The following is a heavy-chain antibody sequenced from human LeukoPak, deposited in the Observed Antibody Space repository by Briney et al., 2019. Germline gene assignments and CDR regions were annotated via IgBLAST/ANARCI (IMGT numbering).Heavy chain of an antibody. Sequence: KPGGSLRLSCAASGFTFSDYYMSWIRQAPGKGLEWVSYISSSGSTIYYADSVKGRFTISRDNAKNSLYLQMNSLRAEDTAVYYCARGDKKENLSGPSGYFDPWGQGSLVTVSS. D-gene: IGHD3-10*01. J-gene: IGHJ5*02. CDR1: GFTFSDYY. CDR3: ARGDKKENLSGPSGYFDP. CDR2: ISSSGSTI. V-gene: IGHV3-11*01.